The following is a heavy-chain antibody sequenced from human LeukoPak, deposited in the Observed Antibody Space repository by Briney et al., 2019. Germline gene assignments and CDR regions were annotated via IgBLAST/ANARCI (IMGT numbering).Heavy chain of an antibody. CDR2: MNPNSGNT. D-gene: IGHD3-10*01. CDR1: GYTFTSYD. CDR3: ARVPPRSPWGSGSFFVDY. V-gene: IGHV1-8*01. J-gene: IGHJ4*02. Sequence: ASVKVSCKASGYTFTSYDINWVRQATGQGLEWMGWMNPNSGNTGYAQKFQGRVTMTRNTSISTAYMELSSLRSEDTAVYCCARVPPRSPWGSGSFFVDYWGQGTLVTVSS.